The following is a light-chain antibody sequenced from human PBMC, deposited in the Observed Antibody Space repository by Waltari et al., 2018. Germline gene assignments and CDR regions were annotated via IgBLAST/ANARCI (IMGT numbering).Light chain of an antibody. CDR2: EVS. J-gene: IGLJ1*01. CDR3: CSYAGSRTYV. CDR1: SSDVGNFNL. V-gene: IGLV2-23*02. Sequence: QSALTQPASVSGSPGQSITISCTGTSSDVGNFNLVSWYQQHPGKVPKLIIYEVSKRPSGVSNPFSGSKSGNTASLTSSGLRAEDEADYYCCSYAGSRTYVFGTGTKVTVL.